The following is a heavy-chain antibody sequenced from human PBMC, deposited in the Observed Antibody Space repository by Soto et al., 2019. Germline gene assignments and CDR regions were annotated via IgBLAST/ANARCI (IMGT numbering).Heavy chain of an antibody. V-gene: IGHV1-69*01. D-gene: IGHD3-3*01. J-gene: IGHJ4*02. CDR2: ILPIFGTA. Sequence: QVQLVQSGAEVKKPGSSVKVSCKASGGTFSSYAISWVRQAPGQGHEWMGGILPIFGTANYAQKVQGRVTITAEESTSTAYREVSSLRSEDTAVYYCASRALRFLEWFDYWGQGTLVTVSS. CDR3: ASRALRFLEWFDY. CDR1: GGTFSSYA.